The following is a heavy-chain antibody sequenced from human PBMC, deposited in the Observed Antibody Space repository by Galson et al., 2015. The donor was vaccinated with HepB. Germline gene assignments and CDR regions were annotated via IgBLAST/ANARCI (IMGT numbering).Heavy chain of an antibody. D-gene: IGHD4-23*01. V-gene: IGHV3-33*08. J-gene: IGHJ4*02. CDR3: ARDSIGDYGGDFDY. CDR1: GFTFSSYG. CDR2: IWYDGSNK. Sequence: SLRLSCAASGFTFSSYGMHWVRQAPGKGLEWVAVIWYDGSNKYYADSVKGRFTISRDNSKNTLYLQMNSLRAEDTAVYYCARDSIGDYGGDFDYWGQGTLVTVSS.